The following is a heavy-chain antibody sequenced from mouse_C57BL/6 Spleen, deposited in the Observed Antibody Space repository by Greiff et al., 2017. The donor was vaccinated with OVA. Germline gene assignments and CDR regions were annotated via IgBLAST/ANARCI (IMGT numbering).Heavy chain of an antibody. CDR1: GFTFSDAW. CDR2: IRTKANNPAT. CDR3: SRGAWYFDV. V-gene: IGHV6-6*01. J-gene: IGHJ1*03. Sequence: EVKLVESGGGLAQPGGSMKLSCAASGFTFSDAWMDWVRQSPEKGLEWVAEIRTKANNPATYYAESVKGTFTISRDDSKSSGYLQMNSLRAEDAGIYCCSRGAWYFDVWGKGTTVTVSS.